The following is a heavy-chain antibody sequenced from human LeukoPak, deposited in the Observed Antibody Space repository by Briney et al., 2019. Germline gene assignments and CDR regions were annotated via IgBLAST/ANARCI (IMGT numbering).Heavy chain of an antibody. CDR1: GFTFSSYA. CDR3: ARDFHTGDYDSVSLYY. J-gene: IGHJ4*02. Sequence: GGSLRLSCAASGFTFSSYAMSWVRQAPGKGLEWVSYISSSSSTIYYADSVKGRFTISRDNSKNTLYLQLNSLRAEDTAVYYCARDFHTGDYDSVSLYYWGQGTLVTVSS. CDR2: ISSSSSTI. D-gene: IGHD4-17*01. V-gene: IGHV3-48*01.